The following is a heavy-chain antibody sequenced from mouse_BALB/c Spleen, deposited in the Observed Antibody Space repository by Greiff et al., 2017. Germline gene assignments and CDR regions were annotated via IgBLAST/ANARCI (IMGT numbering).Heavy chain of an antibody. J-gene: IGHJ2*01. CDR3: ARGRRPYYFDY. Sequence: EVQVVESGGGLVQPGGSRKLSCAASGFTFSSFGMHWVRQAPEKRLEWVAYISSGSSTIYYADTVKGRFTISRDNPKNTLFLQMTSLRSEDTAMYYCARGRRPYYFDYWGQGSTLTVSS. CDR1: GFTFSSFG. V-gene: IGHV5-17*02. CDR2: ISSGSSTI. D-gene: IGHD1-1*01.